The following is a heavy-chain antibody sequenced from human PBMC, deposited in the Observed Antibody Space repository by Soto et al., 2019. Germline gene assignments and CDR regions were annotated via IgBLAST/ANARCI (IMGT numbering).Heavy chain of an antibody. V-gene: IGHV4-59*08. CDR2: TYYSGST. CDR1: GGSISSYY. Sequence: SETLSLTCTVSGGSISSYYWSWIRQPPGKGLEWIGYTYYSGSTNYNPSLKSRVTISVDTSKNQFSLKLSSVTAADTAVYYCARVLTGSNRDYWGQGTLVTVSS. J-gene: IGHJ4*02. CDR3: ARVLTGSNRDY. D-gene: IGHD3-9*01.